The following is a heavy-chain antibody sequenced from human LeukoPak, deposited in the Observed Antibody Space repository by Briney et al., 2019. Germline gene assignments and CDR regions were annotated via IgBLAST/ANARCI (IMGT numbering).Heavy chain of an antibody. Sequence: GGSLRLSCAASGSTVSSNYTGWVRQAPGKGLEWVSVIYSGGSTYYADSVKGRFTISRDNSKNTLYLQMNSVRAEDTAVYYCARDSGVGATSPYYYYGMDVWGQGTTVTVSS. CDR3: ARDSGVGATSPYYYYGMDV. CDR1: GSTVSSNY. V-gene: IGHV3-66*01. J-gene: IGHJ6*02. CDR2: IYSGGST. D-gene: IGHD1-26*01.